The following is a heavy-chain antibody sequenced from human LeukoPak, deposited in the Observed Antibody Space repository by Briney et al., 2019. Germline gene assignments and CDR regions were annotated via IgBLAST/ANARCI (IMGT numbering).Heavy chain of an antibody. D-gene: IGHD1-1*01. CDR1: GLTFSNYG. V-gene: IGHV3-30*02. Sequence: PGGSLRLSCAASGLTFSNYGMRWVRQAPGKGLEWVTYIRYDGRNKFYADFVKGRFTISRDNSKSTLFLQMSSLRTEDTAIYYCAKGGSNNWSFDYWGQGTLVTVSS. CDR2: IRYDGRNK. CDR3: AKGGSNNWSFDY. J-gene: IGHJ4*02.